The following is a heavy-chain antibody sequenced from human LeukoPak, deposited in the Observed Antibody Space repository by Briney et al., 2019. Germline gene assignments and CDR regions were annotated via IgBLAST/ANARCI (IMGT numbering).Heavy chain of an antibody. V-gene: IGHV3-30*02. J-gene: IGHJ4*02. D-gene: IGHD4-17*01. CDR1: GFTFSSYG. Sequence: GGSLRLSCAASGFTFSSYGMHWVRQAPGKGLEWVAFIRYDGSNKYYADSVKGRFTISRDNSKNTLYLQMNSLRAEDTAVYYCARDRRLYGDYVDYWGQGTLVTVSS. CDR2: IRYDGSNK. CDR3: ARDRRLYGDYVDY.